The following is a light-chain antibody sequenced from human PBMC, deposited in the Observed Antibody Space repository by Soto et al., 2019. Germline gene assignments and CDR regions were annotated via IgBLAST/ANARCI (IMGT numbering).Light chain of an antibody. J-gene: IGKJ1*01. Sequence: DIHMTQSPSTLSASVVDIVTITFLASLSISTWLAWYQQEPGKAPKLLMSDASSLQSGVPSRFSGSGSGTEFTLTISSLQPDDFATYYCQQYNSYPWTFGQGTKVDI. CDR1: LSISTW. V-gene: IGKV1-5*01. CDR2: DAS. CDR3: QQYNSYPWT.